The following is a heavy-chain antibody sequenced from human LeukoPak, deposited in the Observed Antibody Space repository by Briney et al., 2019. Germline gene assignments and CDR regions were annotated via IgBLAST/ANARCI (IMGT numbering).Heavy chain of an antibody. Sequence: AASVKVSCKASGYTFTGYYMHWVRQAPGQGLEWMGWINPNSGGTNYAQKFQGRVTMTRDASISTAYMELSWLRSDDTAVYYCARDGPSSRINYYYYYMDVWGKGTTVTVSS. V-gene: IGHV1-2*02. CDR3: ARDGPSSRINYYYYYMDV. J-gene: IGHJ6*03. CDR2: INPNSGGT. D-gene: IGHD6-13*01. CDR1: GYTFTGYY.